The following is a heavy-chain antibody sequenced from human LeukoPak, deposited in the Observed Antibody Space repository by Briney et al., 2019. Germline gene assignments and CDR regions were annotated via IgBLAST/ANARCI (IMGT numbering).Heavy chain of an antibody. Sequence: GRSLRLSCAASGFTFSSYAMHWIRQAPGKGLEWVSYIGGSGSHIHYADSVKGRFTISRDNAMNSLYLQINSLRAEDTAIYYCARHYYDSGTYYCSFDYWGQGTLVTVSS. J-gene: IGHJ4*02. CDR1: GFTFSSYA. CDR3: ARHYYDSGTYYCSFDY. CDR2: IGGSGSHI. D-gene: IGHD3-22*01. V-gene: IGHV3-48*03.